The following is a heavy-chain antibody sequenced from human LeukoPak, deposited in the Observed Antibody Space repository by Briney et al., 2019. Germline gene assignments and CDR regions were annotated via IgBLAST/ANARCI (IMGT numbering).Heavy chain of an antibody. V-gene: IGHV1-69*13. Sequence: ASVKVSCKASGGTFSSYAISWVRQAPGQGLEWMGGIIPIFGTANYAQKFQGRVTITADESTSTAYMELSSLGSEDTAVYYCARRSRSARDYDSSGYYLGFDLWGRGTLVTVYS. D-gene: IGHD3-22*01. CDR3: ARRSRSARDYDSSGYYLGFDL. CDR1: GGTFSSYA. CDR2: IIPIFGTA. J-gene: IGHJ2*01.